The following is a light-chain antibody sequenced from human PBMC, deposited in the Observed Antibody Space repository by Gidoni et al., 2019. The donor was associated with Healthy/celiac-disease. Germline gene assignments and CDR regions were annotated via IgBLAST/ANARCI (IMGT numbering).Light chain of an antibody. CDR2: GKN. J-gene: IGLJ2*01. V-gene: IGLV3-19*01. CDR3: NSRASSGNPV. CDR1: SLRSYY. Sequence: SSELTQDPAVSVALGQTVRITCQGDSLRSYYASWYQQKPGQAPVLVSYGKNNRPAGIPDRFSGSSSGNTASLTSPGAQAEDEADYYCNSRASSGNPVFGGGTKLTVL.